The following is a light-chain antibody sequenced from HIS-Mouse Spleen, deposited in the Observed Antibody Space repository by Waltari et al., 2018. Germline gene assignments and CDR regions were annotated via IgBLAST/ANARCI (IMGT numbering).Light chain of an antibody. J-gene: IGLJ2*01. CDR3: CSYAGSSTFEV. V-gene: IGLV2-23*03. CDR1: SSDVVSYNL. Sequence: QSALTQPASVSGSPGQSITISCTGTSSDVVSYNLLSVYQQHPGKAPKLMIYEGSKRPSGVSNRFSGSKSGNTASLTISGLQAEDEADYYCCSYAGSSTFEVFGGGTKLTVL. CDR2: EGS.